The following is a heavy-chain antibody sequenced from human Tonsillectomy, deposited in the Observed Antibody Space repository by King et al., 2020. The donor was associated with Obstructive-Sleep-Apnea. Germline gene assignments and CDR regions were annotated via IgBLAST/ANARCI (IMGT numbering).Heavy chain of an antibody. D-gene: IGHD3-22*01. J-gene: IGHJ4*02. Sequence: QLVQSGGGVVQPGRSLRLSCAASGFTFSSYAMHWVRQAPGKGLEWVAVISYDGSDKYYADSVKGRFTISRADSRNTLYLQMNSLRAEDTAVYYCARGEVDYYDSSGYYYGGYLDYWGQGTLVTVSS. CDR1: GFTFSSYA. CDR2: ISYDGSDK. CDR3: ARGEVDYYDSSGYYYGGYLDY. V-gene: IGHV3-30*04.